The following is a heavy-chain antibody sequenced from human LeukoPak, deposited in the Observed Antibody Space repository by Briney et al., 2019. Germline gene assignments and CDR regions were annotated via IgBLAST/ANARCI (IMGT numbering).Heavy chain of an antibody. Sequence: SQTLSLTCTVSGGSISSGGYYWSWIRQHPGKGLEWIEYIYYSGSTYYNPSLKSRVTISVDTSKNQFSLKLSSVTAADTAVYYCARGTIVAVDYWGQGTLVTVSS. CDR2: IYYSGST. V-gene: IGHV4-31*03. D-gene: IGHD2-15*01. CDR3: ARGTIVAVDY. J-gene: IGHJ4*02. CDR1: GGSISSGGYY.